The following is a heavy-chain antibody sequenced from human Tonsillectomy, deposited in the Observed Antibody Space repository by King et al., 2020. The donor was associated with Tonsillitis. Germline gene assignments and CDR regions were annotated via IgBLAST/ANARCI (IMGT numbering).Heavy chain of an antibody. D-gene: IGHD4-17*01. CDR2: IYYSGST. V-gene: IGHV4-39*01. J-gene: IGHJ4*02. CDR3: ARPRSYGAHDY. Sequence: QLQESGPGLVKPSETLSLTCTVSGGSISSSSYYWGWIRQPPGKGLEWIGSIYYSGSTYYNPSLKSRVTISVDTSKNQFSLKLTSVTAEDTAVFYCARPRSYGAHDYWGQGTLVTVSS. CDR1: GGSISSSSYY.